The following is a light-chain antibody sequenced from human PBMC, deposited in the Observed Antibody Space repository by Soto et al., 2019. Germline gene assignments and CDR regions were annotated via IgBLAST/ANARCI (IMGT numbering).Light chain of an antibody. Sequence: QSALTQPASVSGSPGQSITISCTGTSSDIGGYDYVSWYQQHPGKAPKLMIYDVTNRPSGVSSRFSGSRSGYTASLTISSLQAEDEADYYCSSFTASDTLVVFGGGTKLPVL. V-gene: IGLV2-14*03. CDR3: SSFTASDTLVV. CDR1: SSDIGGYDY. CDR2: DVT. J-gene: IGLJ2*01.